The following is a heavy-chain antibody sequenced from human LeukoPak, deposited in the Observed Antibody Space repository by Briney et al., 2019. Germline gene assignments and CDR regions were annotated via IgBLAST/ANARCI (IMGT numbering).Heavy chain of an antibody. CDR1: GFTLSNYW. CDR3: ARDLGQYYDTSDNWFDP. V-gene: IGHV3-74*01. Sequence: GGSLRLSCAASGFTLSNYWMHWVRQAPGKGLVWVSRINSDGINTSYADSVKGRFTISRDNAKNTLNLQMNSLRAEDTAVYYCARDLGQYYDTSDNWFDPWGQGTLVTVSS. D-gene: IGHD3-22*01. CDR2: INSDGINT. J-gene: IGHJ5*02.